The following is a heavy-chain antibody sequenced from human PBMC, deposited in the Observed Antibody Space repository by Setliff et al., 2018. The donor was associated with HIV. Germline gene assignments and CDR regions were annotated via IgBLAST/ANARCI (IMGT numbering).Heavy chain of an antibody. CDR1: GGSFSGYY. Sequence: ASETLSLTCAVYGGSFSGYYWSWIRQPPGKGLEWIGEINQSGSTNYNPSLKSRVIISVDTSKNQLSLKLSSVTAADTAMYYCARGRCRTFYYDSSGSRAFDIWGQGTMVTVSS. D-gene: IGHD3-22*01. CDR2: INQSGST. J-gene: IGHJ3*02. CDR3: ARGRCRTFYYDSSGSRAFDI. V-gene: IGHV4-34*01.